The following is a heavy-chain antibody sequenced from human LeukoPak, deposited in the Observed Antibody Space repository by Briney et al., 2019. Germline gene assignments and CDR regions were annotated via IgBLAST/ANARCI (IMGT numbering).Heavy chain of an antibody. D-gene: IGHD2-2*02. CDR3: AIIPWPPNCSSTSCYTMGNY. CDR2: INTDGSST. CDR1: GFTFSSYW. J-gene: IGHJ4*02. Sequence: GGSLRLSCAASGFTFSSYWMHWVRQAPGKGLVWVSRINTDGSSTNFADSVKGRFTISRDNAKNTLYLQMNSLRAEDTAVYYCAIIPWPPNCSSTSCYTMGNYWGQGTLVTVSS. V-gene: IGHV3-74*01.